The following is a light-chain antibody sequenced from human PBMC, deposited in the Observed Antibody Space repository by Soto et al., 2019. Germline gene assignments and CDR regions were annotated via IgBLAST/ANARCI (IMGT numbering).Light chain of an antibody. CDR3: QQYDRLPPT. J-gene: IGKJ4*01. V-gene: IGKV1-33*01. Sequence: DIQLTQSPSSLSASVGDRVTITCQASQDINRYVNWYQQQLGKAPKLLMFDAATLESGVPSRFSGSGSGTEFTLTISSLKPEDFATDFCQQYDRLPPTFGGGTKVDIQ. CDR2: DAA. CDR1: QDINRY.